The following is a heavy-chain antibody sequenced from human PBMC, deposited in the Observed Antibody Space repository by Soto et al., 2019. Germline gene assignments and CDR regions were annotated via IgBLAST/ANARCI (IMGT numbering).Heavy chain of an antibody. Sequence: GGSLRLSCAASGFTFSSYAMSWVRQAPGKGLEWVSAISGSGGSTYYADSVKGRFTISRDNSKNMLYLQMNSLRAEDTAVYYCAKIIDAAVSAYWGQGTLVTVSS. V-gene: IGHV3-23*01. CDR3: AKIIDAAVSAY. CDR1: GFTFSSYA. J-gene: IGHJ4*02. D-gene: IGHD6-13*01. CDR2: ISGSGGST.